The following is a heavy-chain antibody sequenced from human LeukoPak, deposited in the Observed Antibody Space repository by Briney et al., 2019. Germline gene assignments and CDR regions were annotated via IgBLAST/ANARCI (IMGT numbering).Heavy chain of an antibody. D-gene: IGHD6-13*01. CDR3: ARDRMESSWYRSSLNP. V-gene: IGHV4-4*07. CDR1: GASFSGYY. CDR2: IYTSGST. Sequence: SETLSLTCAVYGASFSGYYWSWIRQPAGKGLEWIGRIYTSGSTNYNPSLKSRVTMSVDTSKNQLSLKLSSVTAADTAVYYCARDRMESSWYRSSLNPWGQGTLVTVSS. J-gene: IGHJ5*02.